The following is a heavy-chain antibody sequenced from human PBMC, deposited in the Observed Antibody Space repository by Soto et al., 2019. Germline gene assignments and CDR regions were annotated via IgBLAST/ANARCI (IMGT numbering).Heavy chain of an antibody. CDR2: ISAHNGNT. Sequence: QVHLVQSGAEVKKPGASVKVSCKGSGYTFTSYGITWVRQAPGQGLEWMGWISAHNGNTDYAQRLQGRVTVTRDTSTSTAYMELRSLRSDDTAVYYCARGRYGAYWGQGALVTVSS. V-gene: IGHV1-18*01. CDR1: GYTFTSYG. CDR3: ARGRYGAY. J-gene: IGHJ4*02. D-gene: IGHD3-10*01.